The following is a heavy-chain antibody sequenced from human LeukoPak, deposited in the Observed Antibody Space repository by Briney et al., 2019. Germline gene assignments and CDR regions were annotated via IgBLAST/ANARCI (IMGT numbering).Heavy chain of an antibody. Sequence: GASVKVSCKASGYTFTGYYVHWVRQAPGQGLEWMGWINPNSGGTNYAQKFQGRVTMTRDTSISTAYMELSRLRSGDTAVYYCARDPPNADYYDSSGYYFDYWGQGTLVTVSS. CDR2: INPNSGGT. D-gene: IGHD3-22*01. CDR1: GYTFTGYY. CDR3: ARDPPNADYYDSSGYYFDY. V-gene: IGHV1-2*02. J-gene: IGHJ4*02.